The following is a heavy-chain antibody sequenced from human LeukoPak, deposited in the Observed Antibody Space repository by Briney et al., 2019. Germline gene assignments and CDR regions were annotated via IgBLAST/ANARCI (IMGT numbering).Heavy chain of an antibody. CDR1: GVTVSSNY. V-gene: IGHV3-53*01. CDR3: ASSLLYGEGYFDL. D-gene: IGHD4-17*01. CDR2: TYSGGST. Sequence: GGSLRLSCAASGVTVSSNYMSWVRQAPGKGLEGVSVTYSGGSTYYADSVRGRFTISRDNSRNTLYLQMNSLRAEDTAVYYCASSLLYGEGYFDLWGRGTLVTVSS. J-gene: IGHJ2*01.